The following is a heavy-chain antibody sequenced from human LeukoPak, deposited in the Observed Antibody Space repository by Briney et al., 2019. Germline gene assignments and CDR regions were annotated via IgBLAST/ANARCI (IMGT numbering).Heavy chain of an antibody. V-gene: IGHV3-7*03. CDR1: GFTFGSYW. D-gene: IGHD3-16*01. CDR2: INHNGNVN. CDR3: ARGGGLDV. J-gene: IGHJ6*02. Sequence: GGSLRLSCAASGFTFGSYWMNWARQAPGKGLEWVASINHNGNVNYYVDSVKGRFTISRDNAKNSLYLQMSNLRAEDTAAYFCARGGGLDVWGQGATVTVSS.